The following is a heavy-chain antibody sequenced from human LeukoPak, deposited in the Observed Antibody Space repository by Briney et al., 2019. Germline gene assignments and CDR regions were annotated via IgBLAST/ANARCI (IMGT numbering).Heavy chain of an antibody. V-gene: IGHV4-39*07. CDR1: GGSISSSSYY. J-gene: IGHJ4*02. Sequence: PSETLSLTCTVSGGSISSSSYYWGWIRQPPGKGLEWIANFYYSRNTYYNPSLKSRVTISVDTSKNQFSLKLSSVTAADTAVYYCARGKYSSGFDYWGQGTLVTVSS. CDR2: FYYSRNT. D-gene: IGHD6-19*01. CDR3: ARGKYSSGFDY.